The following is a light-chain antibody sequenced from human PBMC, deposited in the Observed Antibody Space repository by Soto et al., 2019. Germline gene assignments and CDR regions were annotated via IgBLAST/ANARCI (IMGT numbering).Light chain of an antibody. CDR2: DNS. V-gene: IGLV3-21*02. J-gene: IGLJ1*01. Sequence: SYELPQPPSVSVAPGQTATLSCGENNIDSRTVHWYQQKPGQAPLLVVYDNSFRPSGIPNRFSGSNSGNTATLTISRVEAGDEADYYCQVWDNVDDHIYVFGTGTKLTVL. CDR3: QVWDNVDDHIYV. CDR1: NIDSRT.